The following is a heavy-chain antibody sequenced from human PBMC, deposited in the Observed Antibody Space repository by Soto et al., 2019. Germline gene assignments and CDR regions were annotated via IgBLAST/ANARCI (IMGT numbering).Heavy chain of an antibody. V-gene: IGHV1-69*01. CDR3: ARASYCSGGSCYSWLDYYDGMDV. CDR1: GGTFSSYA. D-gene: IGHD2-15*01. Sequence: QVQLVQSGAEVKKPGSSVKVSCKASGGTFSSYAISWVRQAPGQGLEWMGGIIPIFGTANYAQKFQGRVTITADESTSTAYMELSSLRSEDTAVYYCARASYCSGGSCYSWLDYYDGMDVWGQGTTVTVSS. J-gene: IGHJ6*02. CDR2: IIPIFGTA.